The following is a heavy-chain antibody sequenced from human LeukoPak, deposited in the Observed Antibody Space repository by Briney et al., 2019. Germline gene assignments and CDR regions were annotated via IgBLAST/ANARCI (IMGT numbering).Heavy chain of an antibody. V-gene: IGHV3-53*01. CDR2: FYSGGAT. J-gene: IGHJ6*02. Sequence: PGGFLRLSCAASGFIFSANYMSWVRQTPGKGLEWVSIFYSGGATFYVDSVKGRFTISRDNSKNMLYLQMNSLRAEDTAVYYCARGRGLDVWGQGTTVTVSS. CDR3: ARGRGLDV. CDR1: GFIFSANY. D-gene: IGHD2-15*01.